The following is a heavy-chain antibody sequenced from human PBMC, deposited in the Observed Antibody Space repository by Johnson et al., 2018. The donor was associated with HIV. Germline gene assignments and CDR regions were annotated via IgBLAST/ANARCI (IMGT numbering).Heavy chain of an antibody. CDR3: TTRVMAARAFDI. V-gene: IGHV3-15*01. Sequence: VQLVESGGGVVQPGGSLRLSCAASGFRFSRYWMSWVRQAPGKGLEWVGRIKSKTDGGTTDYAAPVKGRFTISRDDSKNTLYLQMNSLKTEDTAVYYCTTRVMAARAFDIWGQGTMVTVSS. CDR2: IKSKTDGGTT. CDR1: GFRFSRYW. D-gene: IGHD6-6*01. J-gene: IGHJ3*02.